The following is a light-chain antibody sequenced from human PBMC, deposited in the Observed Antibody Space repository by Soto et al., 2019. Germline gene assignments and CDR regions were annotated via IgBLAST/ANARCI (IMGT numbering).Light chain of an antibody. CDR3: QQRQYWPPIT. V-gene: IGKV3-11*01. J-gene: IGKJ5*01. CDR1: QSVSRY. CDR2: DAS. Sequence: EIVLTQSPGTLSLSRGERATLSCRASQSVSRYLAWYQQKPGQAPRLLIYDASNRAAGIPARFSGSGSGTDFTLTISSLEPEDFAIYYCQQRQYWPPITFGQGTRLEIK.